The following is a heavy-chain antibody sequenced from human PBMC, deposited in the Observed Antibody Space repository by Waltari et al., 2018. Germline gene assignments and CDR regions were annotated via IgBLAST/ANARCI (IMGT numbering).Heavy chain of an antibody. Sequence: QVHLVESGGGVVQPGRSLRLSCAASGFTFRWYRLNWVRQAPGKGLEWVAFISGDGTTDHYADSVKGRFTISRDNSKNTLFLQMNSLKAEDTAIYYCARRSSMGVFRALDIWGQGTMVSVSS. CDR1: GFTFRWYR. CDR2: ISGDGTTD. J-gene: IGHJ3*02. CDR3: ARRSSMGVFRALDI. V-gene: IGHV3-30*19. D-gene: IGHD6-19*01.